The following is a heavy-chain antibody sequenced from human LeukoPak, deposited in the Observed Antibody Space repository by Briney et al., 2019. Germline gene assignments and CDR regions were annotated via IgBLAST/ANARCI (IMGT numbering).Heavy chain of an antibody. V-gene: IGHV4-31*03. CDR2: IYYSGST. D-gene: IGHD3-22*01. CDR3: ARTDSSGYYAGY. CDR1: GGSISSGDYY. J-gene: IGHJ4*02. Sequence: TSETLSLTCTVSGGSISSGDYYWSWVRQPPGEGLEWIGYIYYSGSTYYNPSLKSRVTISVDTSKNQFSLKLSSVTAADTAVYYCARTDSSGYYAGYWGQGTLVTVSS.